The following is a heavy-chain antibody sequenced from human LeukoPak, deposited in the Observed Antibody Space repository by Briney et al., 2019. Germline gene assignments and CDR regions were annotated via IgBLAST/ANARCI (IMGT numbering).Heavy chain of an antibody. CDR3: VRGHLGYFDY. CDR1: GGSISSGGYS. J-gene: IGHJ4*02. CDR2: IYHSGST. Sequence: SETLSLTCAVSGGSISSGGYSWSWIRQPPGKGLEWIGYIYHSGSTYYNPSLKSRVTISVDRSKNQSSLKLSSVTAADTAVYYCVRGHLGYFDYWGQGTLVTVSS. D-gene: IGHD3-16*01. V-gene: IGHV4-30-2*01.